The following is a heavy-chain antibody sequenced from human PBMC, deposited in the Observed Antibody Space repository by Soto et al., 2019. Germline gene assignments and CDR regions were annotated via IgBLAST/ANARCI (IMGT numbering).Heavy chain of an antibody. D-gene: IGHD2-21*02. CDR1: GFTFTSSA. J-gene: IGHJ5*02. Sequence: QMQLVQSGPEVKKPGTSVKVSCKASGFTFTSSAMQWVRQARGQRLEWIGWIVVGSGNTNYAQKFQERVTITRXXSXSXXYMELSSLRSEDTAVYYCAADGGGGVVTAHAIFDPWGQGTLVTVSS. V-gene: IGHV1-58*02. CDR3: AADGGGGVVTAHAIFDP. CDR2: IVVGSGNT.